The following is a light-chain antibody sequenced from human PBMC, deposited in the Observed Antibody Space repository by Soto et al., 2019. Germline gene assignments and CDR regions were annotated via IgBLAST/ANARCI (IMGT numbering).Light chain of an antibody. J-gene: IGKJ5*01. Sequence: EILMTQSPATLSLSPGERATLSCRASQSVSSNLAWYKQKPGQAPSLLIYGASTRATGTPARFSGTGSETDFTLTISGLQSEDSAVYFCQQYNNWPFSFGQGTRLEIK. CDR1: QSVSSN. CDR2: GAS. CDR3: QQYNNWPFS. V-gene: IGKV3-15*01.